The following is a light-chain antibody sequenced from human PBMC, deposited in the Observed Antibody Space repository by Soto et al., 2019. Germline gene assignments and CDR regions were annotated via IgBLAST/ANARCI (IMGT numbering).Light chain of an antibody. CDR1: QSVSSN. CDR3: HQYGLSPRHP. CDR2: GAS. V-gene: IGKV3-15*01. J-gene: IGKJ2*01. Sequence: EIVMTQSPATLSVSPGERATLSCRASQSVSSNLAWYQQKPGQAPRLLIYGASTMAPGIPARFSGSGSGTDFTLTISSLEPEDFAVYYCHQYGLSPRHPFGPGTKLEIK.